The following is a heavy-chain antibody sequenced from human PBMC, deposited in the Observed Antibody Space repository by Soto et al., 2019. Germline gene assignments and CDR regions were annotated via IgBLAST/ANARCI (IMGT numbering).Heavy chain of an antibody. D-gene: IGHD6-13*01. CDR1: GFTFSSYG. J-gene: IGHJ6*02. CDR3: AKEGYSSSWYSFGGGDGRYYYGMDV. CDR2: ISYDGSNK. V-gene: IGHV3-30*18. Sequence: QVQLVESGGGVVQPGRSLRLSCAASGFTFSSYGMHWVRQAPGKGLEWVAVISYDGSNKYYADSVKGRFTISRDNSKKPVYMQVNSLRAEDTAVYYCAKEGYSSSWYSFGGGDGRYYYGMDVWGQGTTVTVSS.